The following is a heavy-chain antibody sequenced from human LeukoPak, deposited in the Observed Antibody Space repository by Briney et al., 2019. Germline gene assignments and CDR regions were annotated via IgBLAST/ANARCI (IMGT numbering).Heavy chain of an antibody. J-gene: IGHJ5*02. Sequence: SETLSLTCTVSGGSISSSSYYWGWIRQPPGKGLEWIGSIYYSGSTYYNPSLKSRVTISVDTSKNQFSLKLSSVTAADTAVYYCARQSRWMLFDPWGQGTLVTVSS. V-gene: IGHV4-39*01. CDR1: GGSISSSSYY. CDR3: ARQSRWMLFDP. CDR2: IYYSGST. D-gene: IGHD3-16*01.